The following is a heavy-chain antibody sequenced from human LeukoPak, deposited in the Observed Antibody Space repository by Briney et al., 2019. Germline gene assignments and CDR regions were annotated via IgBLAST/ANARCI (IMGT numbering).Heavy chain of an antibody. J-gene: IGHJ4*02. V-gene: IGHV3-7*03. D-gene: IGHD3-10*01. CDR2: IKQDGSEK. CDR1: GFTFSSYW. Sequence: GGSLRLSCAASGFTFSSYWMSWVRQAPGKGLEWVANIKQDGSEKYYVDSVKGRFTTSRDNAKNSLYLQMNSLRAEDTAVYYCARVILYGSGSYYIDYWGQGTLVTVSS. CDR3: ARVILYGSGSYYIDY.